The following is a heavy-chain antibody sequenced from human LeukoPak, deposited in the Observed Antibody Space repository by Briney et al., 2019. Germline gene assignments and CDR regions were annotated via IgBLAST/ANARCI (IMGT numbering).Heavy chain of an antibody. CDR3: ARDRGFLGWLTNYYYYYGMDV. D-gene: IGHD3-3*01. J-gene: IGHJ6*02. CDR2: ISAYNGNT. V-gene: IGHV1-18*01. CDR1: GYTFTSYG. Sequence: ASVKVSCKASGYTFTSYGISWVRQAPGQGLEWMGWISAYNGNTNYAQKLQGRVTMTTDTSTSTAYMELRSLRSDDTAVYYCARDRGFLGWLTNYYYYYGMDVWGQGTTVTVSS.